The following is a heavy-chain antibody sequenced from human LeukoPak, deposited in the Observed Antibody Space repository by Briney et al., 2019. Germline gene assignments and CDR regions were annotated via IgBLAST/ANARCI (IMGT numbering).Heavy chain of an antibody. CDR2: IYPGDSDT. Sequence: GESLKISCKGSGYSFTSYWIGWVRQMPGKGLEWMGIIYPGDSDTRYSPSFQGQVTISADKSISTAYLQWSSLKASDTAMYYCAISETYSSSWTWFDPWGQGTLVTVSS. V-gene: IGHV5-51*01. J-gene: IGHJ5*02. D-gene: IGHD6-13*01. CDR3: AISETYSSSWTWFDP. CDR1: GYSFTSYW.